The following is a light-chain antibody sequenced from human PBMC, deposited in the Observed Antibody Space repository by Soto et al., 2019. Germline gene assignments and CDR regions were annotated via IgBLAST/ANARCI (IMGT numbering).Light chain of an antibody. CDR2: GAS. J-gene: IGKJ4*01. V-gene: IGKV1-9*01. CDR1: QAISNN. CDR3: QQLNNYPRALT. Sequence: DIQLTQSPSFLSASVGDRVTITCRASQAISNNLAWYQHNPGKPPKLLIYGASTLQSGVPSRFSGSGSGTEFTLTISSLQPEDFATYYCQQLNNYPRALTFGGGNKVEIE.